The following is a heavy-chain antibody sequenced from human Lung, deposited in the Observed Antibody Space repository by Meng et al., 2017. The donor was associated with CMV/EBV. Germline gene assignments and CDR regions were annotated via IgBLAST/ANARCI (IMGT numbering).Heavy chain of an antibody. CDR2: IKQDESEK. J-gene: IGHJ4*02. CDR1: GFTFSSYW. D-gene: IGHD7-27*01. V-gene: IGHV3-7*01. Sequence: GGSXRLXXAASGFTFSSYWMSWVRQAPGKGLEWVANIKQDESEKYYVDSVKGRLTISRDNAKNSLYLQLNTLRADDTAVYYCARLPQTITRDYWGYQFDYWGQGXLVTVSS. CDR3: ARLPQTITRDYWGYQFDY.